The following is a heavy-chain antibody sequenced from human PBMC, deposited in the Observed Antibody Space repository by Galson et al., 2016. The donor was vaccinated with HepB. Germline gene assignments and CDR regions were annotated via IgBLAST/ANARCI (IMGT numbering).Heavy chain of an antibody. J-gene: IGHJ5*02. Sequence: SETLSLTCVVSGGSISSSNWWGWVRQPPGKGLEWIGEIYHSGPTKYNPSLKSRVTISIDKPNNKFSLNLNSVTAADTAVYYCVRSTRDRGSAVGGRPGQGNFFDPWGRGTLVTVSS. CDR1: GGSISSSNW. V-gene: IGHV4/OR15-8*02. CDR3: VRSTRDRGSAVGGRPGQGNFFDP. CDR2: IYHSGPT. D-gene: IGHD1-7*01.